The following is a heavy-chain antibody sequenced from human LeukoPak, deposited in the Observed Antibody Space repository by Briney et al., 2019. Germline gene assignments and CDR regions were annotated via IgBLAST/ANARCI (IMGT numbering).Heavy chain of an antibody. Sequence: GGSLRLSCVASGFTIKSYAMAWVRQAPGKGLEWVSGISGSGIYTYYPNSMKGRFTISRDNSKNSLYLQMNSLRAEDTAVYYCAKELEYQLLVFDYWGQGTLVTVSS. D-gene: IGHD2-2*01. CDR1: GFTIKSYA. J-gene: IGHJ4*02. CDR2: ISGSGIYT. CDR3: AKELEYQLLVFDY. V-gene: IGHV3-23*01.